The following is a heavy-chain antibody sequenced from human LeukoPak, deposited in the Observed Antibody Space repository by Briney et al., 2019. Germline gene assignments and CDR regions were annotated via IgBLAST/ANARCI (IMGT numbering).Heavy chain of an antibody. CDR3: ATSNYYDSSGKIFDY. CDR1: GFTFSSYS. V-gene: IGHV3-48*01. Sequence: GGSLRLSCAASGFTFSSYSMNWVRQAPGKGLEWVSYISSSSSTIYYADSVKGRFTISRDNAKNSLYLQMNSLRAEDTAVYYCATSNYYDSSGKIFDYWGQGTLVTVSS. J-gene: IGHJ4*02. CDR2: ISSSSSTI. D-gene: IGHD3-22*01.